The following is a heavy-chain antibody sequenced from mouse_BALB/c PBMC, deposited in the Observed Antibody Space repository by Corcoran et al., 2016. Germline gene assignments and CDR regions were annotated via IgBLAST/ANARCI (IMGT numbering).Heavy chain of an antibody. V-gene: IGHV9-3-1*01. D-gene: IGHD2-2*01. CDR3: ARYRDGYDPNWYCDV. Sequence: QIQLVQSGPELKKPGETVKISCKASGYTFTNYGMNWVKQAPGKGLKWMGWINTYTGEPTYADDFKGRFAFSLETSASTAYLQINNLKNEDTATYFCARYRDGYDPNWYCDVWGAGTTVTVSS. CDR2: INTYTGEP. J-gene: IGHJ1*01. CDR1: GYTFTNYG.